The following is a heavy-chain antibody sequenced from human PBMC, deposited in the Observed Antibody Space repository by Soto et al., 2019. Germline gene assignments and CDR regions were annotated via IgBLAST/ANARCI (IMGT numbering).Heavy chain of an antibody. CDR1: GGSISSNY. CDR3: ARVNYYGGEGYYPRFDH. V-gene: IGHV4-59*01. D-gene: IGHD3-10*01. Sequence: PSETLSLTCTVSGGSISSNYWSWIRQPPGKGLEWIGYIHHSGSTNYNPSLKSRVTISLDTSQNQFSLKLSSVTAADTAAYYCARVNYYGGEGYYPRFDHWDQGTLVTVSS. J-gene: IGHJ4*02. CDR2: IHHSGST.